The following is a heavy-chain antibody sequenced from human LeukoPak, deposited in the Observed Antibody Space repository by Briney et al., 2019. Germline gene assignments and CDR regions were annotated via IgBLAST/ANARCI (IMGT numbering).Heavy chain of an antibody. J-gene: IGHJ3*02. CDR3: ARDRLIYGDYGDAFDI. Sequence: PGGSLRLSCAASGFTFSRYSMNWVRRAPGKGLEWVSSISSSSSYIYYADSVKGRFTISRDNAKTSLYLQMNSLRAEDTAVYYCARDRLIYGDYGDAFDIWGQGTMVTVSS. CDR1: GFTFSRYS. D-gene: IGHD4-17*01. CDR2: ISSSSSYI. V-gene: IGHV3-21*01.